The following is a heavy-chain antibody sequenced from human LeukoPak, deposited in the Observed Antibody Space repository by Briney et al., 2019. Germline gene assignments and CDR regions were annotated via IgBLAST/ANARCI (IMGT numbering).Heavy chain of an antibody. V-gene: IGHV4-4*07. J-gene: IGHJ4*02. Sequence: PSETLSLTCTVLGGSISSYYWRWIRQPAGKGLGWIGRIYTSGSTNYNPSLKSRVTMSVDTSKNQFSLKLSSVTAADTAVYYCARVIKGVTENTVASWGQGTLVTVSS. D-gene: IGHD2-21*02. CDR1: GGSISSYY. CDR2: IYTSGST. CDR3: ARVIKGVTENTVAS.